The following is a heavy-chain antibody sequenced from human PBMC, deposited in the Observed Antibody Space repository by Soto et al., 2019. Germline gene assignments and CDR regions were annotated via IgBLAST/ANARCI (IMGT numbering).Heavy chain of an antibody. V-gene: IGHV4-39*01. J-gene: IGHJ6*02. CDR3: ARHLTSYYYYGMDV. Sequence: SETLSLTCTVSGDSISSSSYYWGWIRQPPGKGLEWIGSIYYSGSTYYNPSLKSRVTISVDTSKNQFSLKLSSVTAADTAVYYCARHLTSYYYYGMDVWGQGTTVTVSS. CDR2: IYYSGST. D-gene: IGHD4-4*01. CDR1: GDSISSSSYY.